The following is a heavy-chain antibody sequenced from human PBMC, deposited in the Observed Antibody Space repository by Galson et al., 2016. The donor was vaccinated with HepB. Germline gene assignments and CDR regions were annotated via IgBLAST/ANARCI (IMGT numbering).Heavy chain of an antibody. Sequence: SLRLSCAASGFTFSNAWMNWVRQAPGKGLEWVGRIKKKTDGGTADYATPVRGRFTISRDDSKSTLFLQMTSLKTEDTAVYYCTNFGASAGQWGQGTLVTVSS. J-gene: IGHJ4*02. D-gene: IGHD4/OR15-4a*01. V-gene: IGHV3-15*07. CDR1: GFTFSNAW. CDR2: IKKKTDGGTA. CDR3: TNFGASAGQ.